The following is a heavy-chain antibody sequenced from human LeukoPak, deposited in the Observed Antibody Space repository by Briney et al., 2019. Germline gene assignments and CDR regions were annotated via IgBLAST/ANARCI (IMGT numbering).Heavy chain of an antibody. D-gene: IGHD3-22*01. CDR2: INPNSGGT. V-gene: IGHV1-2*04. Sequence: AAVKVSCKASGYTFTGYYMHWVRQAPGQGLEWMGWINPNSGGTNYAQKFQGWVTMTRDTSISTASMELRRLRSDDTAVYYCAREDSSGMDVWGKGTTVTVSS. CDR3: AREDSSGMDV. J-gene: IGHJ6*04. CDR1: GYTFTGYY.